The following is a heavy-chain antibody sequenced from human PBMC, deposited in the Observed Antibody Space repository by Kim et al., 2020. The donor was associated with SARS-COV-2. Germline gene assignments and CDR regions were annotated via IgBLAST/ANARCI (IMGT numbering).Heavy chain of an antibody. D-gene: IGHD4-17*01. Sequence: YAQKVQGRVTMTTDTSTNTAYMELWSLRSDDTARYYCARGAYGDVAFDYWGQGTLVTVSS. V-gene: IGHV1-18*01. CDR3: ARGAYGDVAFDY. J-gene: IGHJ4*02.